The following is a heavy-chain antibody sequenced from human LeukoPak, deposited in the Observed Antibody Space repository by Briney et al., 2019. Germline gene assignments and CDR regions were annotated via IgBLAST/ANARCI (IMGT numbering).Heavy chain of an antibody. V-gene: IGHV4-30-4*07. D-gene: IGHD7-27*01. CDR2: IYDSGIA. CDR1: GDSITSGGYS. Sequence: SETLSLTCVVSGDSITSGGYSWSWIRQPPGKGLEWVGYIYDSGIAFYNPSLKSRVTMSVDTSKNHFFLNLRSVTAADTAVYYCASRKLGNDYWGQGTLVTVSS. CDR3: ASRKLGNDY. J-gene: IGHJ4*02.